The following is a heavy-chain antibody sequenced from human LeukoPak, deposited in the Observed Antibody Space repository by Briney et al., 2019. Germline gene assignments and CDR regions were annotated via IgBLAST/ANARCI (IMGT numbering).Heavy chain of an antibody. CDR2: ISGGSIYI. D-gene: IGHD6-13*01. J-gene: IGHJ6*03. CDR1: GFTFSSST. V-gene: IGHV3-21*06. Sequence: GGSLRLSCAASGFTFSSSTMNWVRQAPGKGLEWVSSISGGSIYIYYADSVKGRFTTSRDNGKNSLYLQMNSLRAEDTAVYYCASDKTAQLDNYYYYMDVWGKGTTVTISS. CDR3: ASDKTAQLDNYYYYMDV.